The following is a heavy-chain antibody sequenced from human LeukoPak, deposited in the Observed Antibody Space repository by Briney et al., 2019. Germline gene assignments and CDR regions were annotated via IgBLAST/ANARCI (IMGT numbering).Heavy chain of an antibody. J-gene: IGHJ4*02. Sequence: GSLRLSCAASGFTFSSYSMNWVRQAPGKGLEWVAAISTTSGNIYYADSVKGRFTISRDNAKNSLYLQMNSLRVEDTALYYYARRAPSHDFDDWGQGTLVTVSS. CDR2: ISTTSGNI. V-gene: IGHV3-21*01. CDR3: ARRAPSHDFDD. CDR1: GFTFSSYS.